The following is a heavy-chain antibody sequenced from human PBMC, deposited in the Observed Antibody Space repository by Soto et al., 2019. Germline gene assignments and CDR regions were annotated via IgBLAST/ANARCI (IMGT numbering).Heavy chain of an antibody. J-gene: IGHJ6*02. Sequence: GASVKVSCKASVYTFTRYAMHWVRQAPGQRLEWMRWINAGNGNTKYSQKFQGRVTITRDTSASTAYMELSSLRSEDTAVYYCANSNIAAAPYDMDVWGQGTTVTVSS. V-gene: IGHV1-3*01. CDR1: VYTFTRYA. CDR3: ANSNIAAAPYDMDV. D-gene: IGHD6-13*01. CDR2: INAGNGNT.